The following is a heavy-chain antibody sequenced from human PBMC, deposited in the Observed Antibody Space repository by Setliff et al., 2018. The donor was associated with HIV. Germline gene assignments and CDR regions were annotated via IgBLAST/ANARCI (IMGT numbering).Heavy chain of an antibody. D-gene: IGHD4-17*01. V-gene: IGHV4-34*01. CDR1: GGSFRGYY. J-gene: IGHJ5*02. CDR3: ARDRTTVTTSGFDP. CDR2: INHSGST. Sequence: PSETLSLTCAVYGGSFRGYYWSWIRQPPGKGLEWIGEINHSGSTNYNPSLKSRVTVSADTSKNQFSLKLRSVTAADTAVYYCARDRTTVTTSGFDPWGQGTLVTVSS.